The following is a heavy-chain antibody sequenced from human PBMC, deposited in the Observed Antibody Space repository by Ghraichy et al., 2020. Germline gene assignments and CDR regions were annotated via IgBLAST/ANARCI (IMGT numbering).Heavy chain of an antibody. Sequence: SETLSLTCTVSGGSISSSSCYWGWIRQPPGKGLDWIVSLYDSGSTYYTPSLKSRVTISVDTSKNQFSLKLSSATAADTYVYYCARHVWELRTNWFDPWGQGTLVTVSS. CDR1: GGSISSSSCY. V-gene: IGHV4-39*01. D-gene: IGHD1-26*01. CDR3: ARHVWELRTNWFDP. CDR2: LYDSGST. J-gene: IGHJ5*02.